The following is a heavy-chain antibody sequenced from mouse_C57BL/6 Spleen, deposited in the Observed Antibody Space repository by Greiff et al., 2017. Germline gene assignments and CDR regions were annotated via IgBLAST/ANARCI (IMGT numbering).Heavy chain of an antibody. V-gene: IGHV5-17*01. D-gene: IGHD1-1*02. CDR2: ISSGSSTI. CDR3: ARSLWSYFDY. J-gene: IGHJ2*01. Sequence: DVMLVESGGGLVKPGGSLKLSCAASGFTFSDYGMHWVRQAPEKGLEWAAYISSGSSTIYYADTVKGRFTISRDNAKNTLFLQMTSLRSEDTAMYYCARSLWSYFDYWGQGTTLTVSS. CDR1: GFTFSDYG.